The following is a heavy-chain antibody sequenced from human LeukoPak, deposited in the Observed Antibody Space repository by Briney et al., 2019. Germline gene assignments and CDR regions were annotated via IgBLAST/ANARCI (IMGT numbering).Heavy chain of an antibody. V-gene: IGHV3-23*01. Sequence: GGSPRLSCAASGFSFSSYAMSWVRQAPGKGLEWVSSVSSSGANTYYADSVKGRFTISRDNSKNTLYLQMSSLGAEDTAVYYCAKRDRPCSGDCSAPYYFDYWGQGTLVTVSS. CDR3: AKRDRPCSGDCSAPYYFDY. J-gene: IGHJ4*02. D-gene: IGHD2-21*02. CDR2: VSSSGANT. CDR1: GFSFSSYA.